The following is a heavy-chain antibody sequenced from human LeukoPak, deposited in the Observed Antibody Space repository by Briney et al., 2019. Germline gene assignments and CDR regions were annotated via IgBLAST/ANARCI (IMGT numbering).Heavy chain of an antibody. V-gene: IGHV4-34*01. Sequence: PSETLSLTCAVYGGSFSGYYWSWIRQPPGKGLEWIGEINHSGSTNYNPSLKSRVTISVDTSKNQFSLKLSSVTAADTAVYYCARGAKDIVVVPADGNWFDPWGQGTLVTVSS. CDR1: GGSFSGYY. J-gene: IGHJ5*02. CDR3: ARGAKDIVVVPADGNWFDP. D-gene: IGHD2-2*01. CDR2: INHSGST.